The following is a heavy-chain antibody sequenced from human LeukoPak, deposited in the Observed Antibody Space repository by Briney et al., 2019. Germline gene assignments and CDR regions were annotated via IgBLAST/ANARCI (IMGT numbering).Heavy chain of an antibody. Sequence: ASVKVSCKASGYTFTSYYMHWVRQAPGQGLEWMGIINPSGGSTSYAQKFQGRVTMTRYTSTSTVYMELSRLRSEDTAVYYWATSGAVTFFDYWGQGTLVTVSS. V-gene: IGHV1-46*01. CDR1: GYTFTSYY. CDR3: ATSGAVTFFDY. D-gene: IGHD4-17*01. J-gene: IGHJ4*02. CDR2: INPSGGST.